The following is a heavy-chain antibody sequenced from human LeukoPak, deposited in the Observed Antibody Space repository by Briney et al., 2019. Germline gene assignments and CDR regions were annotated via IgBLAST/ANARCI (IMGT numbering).Heavy chain of an antibody. CDR3: ARALGDYDFWSGTPTYDAFDI. J-gene: IGHJ3*02. CDR1: GGSISSGDYY. CDR2: IYYSGST. Sequence: SQTLSLTCTVSGGSISSGDYYWSWIRQPPGKGLEWIGYIYYSGSTCYNPSLKSRVTISVDTSKNQFSLKLSSVTAADTAVYYCARALGDYDFWSGTPTYDAFDIWGQGTMVTVSS. D-gene: IGHD3-3*01. V-gene: IGHV4-30-4*08.